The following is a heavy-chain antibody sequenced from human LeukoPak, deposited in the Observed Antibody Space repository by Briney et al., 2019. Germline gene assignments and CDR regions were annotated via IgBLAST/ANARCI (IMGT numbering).Heavy chain of an antibody. CDR1: GISFSNYW. V-gene: IGHV3-74*01. J-gene: IGHJ4*02. CDR3: AKAQHYYDSSGYSLRSAFDY. CDR2: INTDGRTT. Sequence: GGSLRLSCAASGISFSNYWTHWVRQAPGKGLVWVSRINTDGRTTNYADSVKGRFTISRDSSKSTLYLQMNSLRPEDTAVYYCAKAQHYYDSSGYSLRSAFDYWGQGTLVTVSS. D-gene: IGHD3-22*01.